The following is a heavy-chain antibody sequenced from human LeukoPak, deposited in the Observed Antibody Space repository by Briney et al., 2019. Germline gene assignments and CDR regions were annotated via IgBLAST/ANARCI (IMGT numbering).Heavy chain of an antibody. CDR3: ASPQYGSGSYPFDY. CDR1: GFTFSNYR. D-gene: IGHD3-10*01. CDR2: ISSSSSTV. J-gene: IGHJ4*02. V-gene: IGHV3-48*01. Sequence: PGGSLRLSCAASGFTFSNYRMNWVRQAPGKGLEWVSYISSSSSTVYYADSVKGRSTISRDNAKDSLYLQMNSLRAEDTAVYYCASPQYGSGSYPFDYWGQGTLVTVSS.